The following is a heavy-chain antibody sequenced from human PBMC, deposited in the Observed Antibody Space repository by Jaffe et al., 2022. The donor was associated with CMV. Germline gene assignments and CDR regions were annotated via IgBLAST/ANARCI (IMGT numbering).Heavy chain of an antibody. CDR2: ISSSGSTI. CDR3: ARYCSSTSCYTDDRYYYYMDV. Sequence: EVQLVESGGGLVQPGGSLRLSCAASGFTFSSYEMNWVRQAPGKGLEWVSYISSSGSTIYYADSVKGRFTISRDNAKNSLYLQMNSLRAEDTAVYYCARYCSSTSCYTDDRYYYYMDVWGKGTTVTVSS. D-gene: IGHD2-2*02. V-gene: IGHV3-48*03. CDR1: GFTFSSYE. J-gene: IGHJ6*03.